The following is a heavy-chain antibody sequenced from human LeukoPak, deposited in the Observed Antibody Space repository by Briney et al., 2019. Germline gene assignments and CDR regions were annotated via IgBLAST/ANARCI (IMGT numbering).Heavy chain of an antibody. D-gene: IGHD1-1*01. V-gene: IGHV5-51*01. CDR2: IYPGDSDT. J-gene: IGHJ4*02. CDR1: GYSFTTYW. Sequence: GESLKISCKGSGYSFTTYWVGWVRQMPGKGLEWMGIIYPGDSDTRYSPSFQGQVTISADKSISAAYLQWSSLKASDTAMYYCARHERSTTGSLLYDNWGQGTLVTVSS. CDR3: ARHERSTTGSLLYDN.